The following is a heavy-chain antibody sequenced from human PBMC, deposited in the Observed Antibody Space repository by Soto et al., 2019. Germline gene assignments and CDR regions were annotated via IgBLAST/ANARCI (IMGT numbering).Heavy chain of an antibody. CDR1: GFTFSSYG. V-gene: IGHV3-30*18. CDR2: ISYDGSNK. CDR3: AKEYCSSTSCYHGMDV. J-gene: IGHJ6*02. D-gene: IGHD2-2*01. Sequence: GGSLRLSCAASGFTFSSYGMHWVRQAPGKGLEWVAVISYDGSNKYYADSVKGRFTISRDNSKNTLYLQMNSLRAEDTAVYYCAKEYCSSTSCYHGMDVWGQGTTVTVSS.